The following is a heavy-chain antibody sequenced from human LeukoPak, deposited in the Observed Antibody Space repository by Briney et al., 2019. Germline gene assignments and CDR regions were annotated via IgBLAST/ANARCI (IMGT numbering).Heavy chain of an antibody. Sequence: PGGSPRLSCAVSGFSFSDYGMHWVRQAPGKGLEWVANIKQDGSEKYYVDSVKGRFTISRDNAKNSLYLQMNSLRAEDTAVYYCARDLAGHYYGSGSSFDYWGQGTLVTVSS. CDR3: ARDLAGHYYGSGSSFDY. CDR2: IKQDGSEK. J-gene: IGHJ4*02. V-gene: IGHV3-7*01. D-gene: IGHD3-10*01. CDR1: GFSFSDYG.